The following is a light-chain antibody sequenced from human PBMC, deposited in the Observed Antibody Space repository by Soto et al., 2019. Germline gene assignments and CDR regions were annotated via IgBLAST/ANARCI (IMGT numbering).Light chain of an antibody. Sequence: DIQMTQSPSSLYASVGDRVIITCRASQSISNYLNWYQQEPGKAPKLQIYRASTLQGAVPSRFGGGGSGTHFTLTIRSLQPEDFATYFCQQSYKKRTFGQGTKVEIK. CDR1: QSISNY. V-gene: IGKV1-39*01. CDR2: RAS. CDR3: QQSYKKRT. J-gene: IGKJ1*01.